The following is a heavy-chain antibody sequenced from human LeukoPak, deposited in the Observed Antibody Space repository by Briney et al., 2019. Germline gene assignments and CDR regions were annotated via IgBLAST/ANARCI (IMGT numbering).Heavy chain of an antibody. Sequence: VASVKVSCKASGYTFTSYDINWVRQATGQGLEWMGWMNPNSGNTGYAQKFQGRVTMTRNTSISTAYMELSSLRSEDTAVYYCARLLDDYGGYVEYWGQGTLVTVSS. V-gene: IGHV1-8*01. CDR2: MNPNSGNT. J-gene: IGHJ4*02. CDR3: ARLLDDYGGYVEY. CDR1: GYTFTSYD. D-gene: IGHD4-23*01.